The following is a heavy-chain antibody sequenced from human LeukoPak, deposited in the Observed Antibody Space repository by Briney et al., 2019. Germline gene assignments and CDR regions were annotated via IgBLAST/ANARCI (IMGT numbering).Heavy chain of an antibody. J-gene: IGHJ4*02. CDR3: ARRNLFDY. Sequence: PGGSLRLSCVASGFTFRDYWMTWVRQAPGKGLECVANIKYDGSDNYYVDSVKGRFTISRDNAKNSVYLQMNSLRVEDTAVYYCARRNLFDYWGQGTVVTVSS. CDR1: GFTFRDYW. D-gene: IGHD1-14*01. V-gene: IGHV3-7*01. CDR2: IKYDGSDN.